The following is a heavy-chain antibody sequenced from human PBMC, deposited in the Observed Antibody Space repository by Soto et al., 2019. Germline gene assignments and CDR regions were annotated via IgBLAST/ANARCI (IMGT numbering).Heavy chain of an antibody. CDR2: INPSGGST. CDR3: ARDVSMNGDYS. D-gene: IGHD4-17*01. V-gene: IGHV1-46*01. J-gene: IGHJ4*02. Sequence: ASVKVSCKASGYTFTSYYMHWVRQAPGQGLEWMGIINPSGGSTNYAQKLQGRVTMTTDTSTSTAYMELRSLRSDDTAVYYCARDVSMNGDYSWGQGTLVTVSS. CDR1: GYTFTSYY.